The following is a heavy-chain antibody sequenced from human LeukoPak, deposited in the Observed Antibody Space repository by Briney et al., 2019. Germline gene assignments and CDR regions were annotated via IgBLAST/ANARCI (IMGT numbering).Heavy chain of an antibody. J-gene: IGHJ4*02. CDR2: IWYEGNNK. Sequence: GTSLRLSRAASGFTFSSYGMHWVRQAPGKGLEWVALIWYEGNNKKYADSVKGRITISRDNSKNTLYLEMNSLRAEDTAVYYCAKAPRSGWLAFDYWGQGTLVTVSS. CDR3: AKAPRSGWLAFDY. V-gene: IGHV3-33*06. D-gene: IGHD6-19*01. CDR1: GFTFSSYG.